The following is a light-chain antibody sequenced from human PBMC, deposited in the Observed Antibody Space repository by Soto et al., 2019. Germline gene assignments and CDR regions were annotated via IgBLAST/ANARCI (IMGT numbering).Light chain of an antibody. CDR2: RDN. CDR3: QSYDTSLSGGYV. J-gene: IGLJ1*01. CDR1: SSDIGSNT. V-gene: IGLV1-44*01. Sequence: QSVLTQPPSASGTPGQRVTISCSGSSSDIGSNTVNWYQQLPGTAPKLLIYRDNHRPSGIPDRFSGSKSGTSASLDISGLQSEDEADYYCQSYDTSLSGGYVFGTGTKLTVL.